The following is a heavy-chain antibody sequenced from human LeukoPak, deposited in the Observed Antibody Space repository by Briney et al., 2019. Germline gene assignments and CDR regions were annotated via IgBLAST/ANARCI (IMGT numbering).Heavy chain of an antibody. Sequence: GSPRLSCAASGFTFSSYAMSWVRQAPGKGLEWVSAISGSGGSTYYADSVKGRFTISRDNSKNTLYLQMNSLRAEDTAVYYCAKDRPSGSYLYYFDYWGQGTLVTVSS. CDR2: ISGSGGST. J-gene: IGHJ4*02. D-gene: IGHD1-26*01. CDR1: GFTFSSYA. CDR3: AKDRPSGSYLYYFDY. V-gene: IGHV3-23*01.